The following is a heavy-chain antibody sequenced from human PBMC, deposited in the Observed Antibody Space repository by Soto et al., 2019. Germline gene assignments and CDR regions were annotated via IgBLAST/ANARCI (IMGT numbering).Heavy chain of an antibody. J-gene: IGHJ6*03. CDR3: ARGVGDYYYYYMDV. Sequence: ASVKVSCKASGYTFTSYDINWVRQATGQGLEWMGWMNPNSGNTGYAQKFQGRVTMTRNTSISTAYMELSSLRSEDTAVYYCARGVGDYYYYYMDVWGKGTTVTVSS. V-gene: IGHV1-8*01. CDR2: MNPNSGNT. CDR1: GYTFTSYD.